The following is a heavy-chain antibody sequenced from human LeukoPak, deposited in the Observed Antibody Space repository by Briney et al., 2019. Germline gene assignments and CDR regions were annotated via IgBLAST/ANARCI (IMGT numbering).Heavy chain of an antibody. CDR1: GYYIGSGYY. CDR3: ARYVVVTAMNYYYYYMDV. CDR2: IYHSGST. J-gene: IGHJ6*03. D-gene: IGHD2-21*02. V-gene: IGHV4-38-2*02. Sequence: SETLSLTCTVSGYYIGSGYYWGWIRQPPGKGLEWIGSIYHSGSTYYNPSLKSRVTISVDTSKNQFSLKLSSVTAADTAVYYCARYVVVTAMNYYYYYMDVWGKGTTVTVSS.